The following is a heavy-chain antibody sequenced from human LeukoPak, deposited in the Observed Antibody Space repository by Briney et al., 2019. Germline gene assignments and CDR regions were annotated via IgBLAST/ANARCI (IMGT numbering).Heavy chain of an antibody. Sequence: ASVKVSCKASGYTFTGYYMHWVRQAPGQGLEWMGRINPNSGGTNYAQKFQGRVTITADTSTDTAYMELSSLRSEDTAVYYCATDRQDSSGYFPENWGQGTLVTVSS. CDR1: GYTFTGYY. V-gene: IGHV1-2*06. CDR2: INPNSGGT. J-gene: IGHJ4*02. CDR3: ATDRQDSSGYFPEN. D-gene: IGHD3-22*01.